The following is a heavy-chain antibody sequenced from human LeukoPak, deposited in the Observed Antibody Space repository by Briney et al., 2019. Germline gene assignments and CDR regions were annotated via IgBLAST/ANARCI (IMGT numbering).Heavy chain of an antibody. J-gene: IGHJ4*02. CDR1: GFTFDDYA. CDR3: AKDMGMFGEFDY. V-gene: IGHV3-9*01. D-gene: IGHD3-10*02. Sequence: GGSLRLSCAASGFTFDDYAMHWVRQAPGKGLEWVSGISWNSGSIGYADSVKGRFTISRDNAKNSLYLQMNSLRAEDTALYYCAKDMGMFGEFDYWGQGTLVTVSS. CDR2: ISWNSGSI.